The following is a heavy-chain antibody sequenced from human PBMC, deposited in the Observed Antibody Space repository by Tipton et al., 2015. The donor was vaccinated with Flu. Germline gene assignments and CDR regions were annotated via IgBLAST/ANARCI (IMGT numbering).Heavy chain of an antibody. CDR1: GVSISSYY. CDR2: IYYSGST. V-gene: IGHV4-59*01. CDR3: ARSSRGWYRAMFD. D-gene: IGHD6-19*01. J-gene: IGHJ4*02. Sequence: TLSLTCTVSGVSISSYYWSWIRQPPGKGLEWIGYIYYSGSTNYNPSLKSRVTISVDTSKNQFSLKLSSVTAADTAVYYCARSSRGWYRAMFDWGQGTLVTVSS.